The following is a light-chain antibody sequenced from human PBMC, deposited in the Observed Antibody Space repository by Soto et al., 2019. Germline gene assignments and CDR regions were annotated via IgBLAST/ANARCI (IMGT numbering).Light chain of an antibody. J-gene: IGLJ2*01. Sequence: QSVLTQAPSASGTPGQRVTISCSGSRSNIGSEYVYWYQQFPGTAPKLLIQWNIQRPSGVSSRFSGSKSGNTASLTISGLQTEDEATYYCSSSTDTDTLVIFGGGTKLTVL. CDR3: SSSTDTDTLVI. CDR1: RSNIGSEY. V-gene: IGLV1-47*01. CDR2: WNI.